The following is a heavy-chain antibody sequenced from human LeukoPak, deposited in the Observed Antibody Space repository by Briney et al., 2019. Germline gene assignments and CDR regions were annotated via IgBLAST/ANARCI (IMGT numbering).Heavy chain of an antibody. D-gene: IGHD6-19*01. J-gene: IGHJ3*02. CDR2: ISGDGLGT. V-gene: IGHV3-23*01. Sequence: GGTLRLSCAASEFTFGDYDMSWVRQTLGKGLEDGSSISGDGLGTWYADSSKGGFTDSRDHSKNTLYLQMNSLRAEDTAVYYCAKDHVGSSGWYGAFDIWGQGTMVTVSS. CDR3: AKDHVGSSGWYGAFDI. CDR1: EFTFGDYD.